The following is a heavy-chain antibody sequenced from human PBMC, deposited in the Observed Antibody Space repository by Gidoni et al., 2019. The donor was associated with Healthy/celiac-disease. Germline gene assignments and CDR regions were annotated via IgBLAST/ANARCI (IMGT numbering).Heavy chain of an antibody. CDR1: GLTFSPAW. J-gene: IGHJ3*01. CDR3: STASRGLYGAFDV. D-gene: IGHD3-16*01. CDR2: IKSKTSGGTI. V-gene: IGHV3-15*01. Sequence: EVQLVESGGGLVKAGGSLRLSCVASGLTFSPAWMHWVRQGPGKGLEWVGRIKSKTSGGTIDYAAPVKGRFTISRDDSENTLYLQMNSLKIEDTAVYYCSTASRGLYGAFDVWGQGTMVTVSS.